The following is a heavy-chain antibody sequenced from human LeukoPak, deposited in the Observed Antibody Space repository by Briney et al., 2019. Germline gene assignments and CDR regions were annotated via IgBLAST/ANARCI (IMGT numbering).Heavy chain of an antibody. CDR1: GYTFTDFY. V-gene: IGHV1-2*02. Sequence: PGASVKVSCKASGYTFTDFYMLWVRQAPGQGLEWMGWINPNSGGTDYAQKFQGRVTMTRDTSTSTAYMELSRLRSDDTAVYHCARGHGSYYYYMDVWGKGTTVTVSS. CDR2: INPNSGGT. CDR3: ARGHGSYYYYMDV. D-gene: IGHD3-10*01. J-gene: IGHJ6*03.